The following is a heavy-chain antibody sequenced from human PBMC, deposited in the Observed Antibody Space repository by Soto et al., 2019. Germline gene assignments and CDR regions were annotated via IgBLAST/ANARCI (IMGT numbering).Heavy chain of an antibody. CDR2: ITADGGT. CDR1: GFTVSSHA. V-gene: IGHV3-23*01. J-gene: IGHJ3*02. CDR3: APHVSCSGGSCQYDAFAI. Sequence: EVQVLESGGGLVQPGGSLRLSCEGSGFTVSSHAMTWIRQAPGKGPEWVSTITADGGTYYADSVKGRFAMSRDTSESTXHVQMNSLGAEDTAAYYCAPHVSCSGGSCQYDAFAIRGQGTMVTVSS. D-gene: IGHD2-15*01.